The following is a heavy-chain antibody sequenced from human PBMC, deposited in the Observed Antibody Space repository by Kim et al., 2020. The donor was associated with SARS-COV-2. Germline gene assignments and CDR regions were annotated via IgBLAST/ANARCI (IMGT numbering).Heavy chain of an antibody. V-gene: IGHV3-33*01. D-gene: IGHD6-13*01. J-gene: IGHJ4*02. CDR3: ARQTSSWLKDFDY. Sequence: NSNSVQCRLTNTRETSNKTLYLQMNSLRAEDTAVYYCARQTSSWLKDFDYWGQGTLVTVSS.